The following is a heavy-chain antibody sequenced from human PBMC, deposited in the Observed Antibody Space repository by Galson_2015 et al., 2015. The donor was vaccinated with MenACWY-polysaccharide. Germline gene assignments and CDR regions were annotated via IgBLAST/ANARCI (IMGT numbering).Heavy chain of an antibody. D-gene: IGHD2-15*01. J-gene: IGHJ5*01. CDR3: AHRGSGGSSTDWFDS. Sequence: SVKVSCKASGYTFTSYDINWVRQATGQGLEWMGWMNPNSGNTGYAQKFQGRVTMTRNTSISTAYMELSSLRSEDTDTYYCAHRGSGGSSTDWFDSWGQGTLVTVSS. V-gene: IGHV1-8*01. CDR2: MNPNSGNT. CDR1: GYTFTSYD.